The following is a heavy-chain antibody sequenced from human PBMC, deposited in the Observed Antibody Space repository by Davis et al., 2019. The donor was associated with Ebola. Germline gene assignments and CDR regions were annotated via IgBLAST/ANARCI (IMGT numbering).Heavy chain of an antibody. D-gene: IGHD6-19*01. CDR2: INSGGSYI. CDR1: GFTFSKNA. CDR3: ATDPEGWLDFDY. J-gene: IGHJ4*02. V-gene: IGHV3-48*02. Sequence: PGGPLRLSCAASGFTFSKNAMTWVRQAPGKGLEWVSHINSGGSYISYTDSVKGRFIISRDDAKSTVYLQMNSLRDEDTAIYYCATDPEGWLDFDYWGQGTLVTVSS.